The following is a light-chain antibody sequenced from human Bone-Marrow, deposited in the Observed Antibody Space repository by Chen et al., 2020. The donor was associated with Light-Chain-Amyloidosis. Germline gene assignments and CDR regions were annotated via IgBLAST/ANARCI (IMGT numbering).Light chain of an antibody. V-gene: IGKV3-20*01. CDR2: GSS. J-gene: IGKJ4*01. CDR3: QQYGTSPLT. Sequence: ESVLTQSPGTLSVSPGEGANLSCRASQTISSTYLTWYQQKFGQAPRLLIYGSSSRATGIPDRFTGSGSGTDFTLTINRLEPEDFAMYSCQQYGTSPLTFVGGTKVEIK. CDR1: QTISSTY.